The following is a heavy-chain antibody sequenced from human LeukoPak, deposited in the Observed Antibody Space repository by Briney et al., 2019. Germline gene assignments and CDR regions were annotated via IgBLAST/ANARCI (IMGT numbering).Heavy chain of an antibody. J-gene: IGHJ3*02. CDR2: IYTSGIT. Sequence: SQTLSLTCTVSGGSISSGSYFWNWIRHPAGKGLEWIGRIYTSGITDYNPSLKSRATISLDTSKNQFSLKLSSVTAADTAVYYCARGGYYDSSGSRDAFDTWGQGTMVTVSS. CDR1: GGSISSGSYF. CDR3: ARGGYYDSSGSRDAFDT. V-gene: IGHV4-61*02. D-gene: IGHD3-22*01.